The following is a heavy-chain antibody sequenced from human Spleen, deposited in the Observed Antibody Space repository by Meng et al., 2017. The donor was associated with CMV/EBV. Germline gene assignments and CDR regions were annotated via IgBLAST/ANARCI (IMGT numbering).Heavy chain of an antibody. CDR1: GGSISRHY. J-gene: IGHJ4*02. D-gene: IGHD1-26*01. Sequence: GSLRLSCTVSGGSISRHYWNWIRQAPGKGLEWIGYIYTSGSTKYNPSLKSRVTISADTSQNQFSLNLRSVSAADTAVYYCARDAWSTSWDGLDYWGQGALVTVSS. CDR3: ARDAWSTSWDGLDY. V-gene: IGHV4-59*11. CDR2: IYTSGST.